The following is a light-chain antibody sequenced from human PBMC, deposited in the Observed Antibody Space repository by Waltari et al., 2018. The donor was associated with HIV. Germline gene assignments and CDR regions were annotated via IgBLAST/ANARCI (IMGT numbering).Light chain of an antibody. V-gene: IGKV3-15*01. J-gene: IGKJ1*01. CDR1: QSVSSN. CDR3: QQYNNWRT. CDR2: GAS. Sequence: EIVMTQSPGTLSVSPGERATLSCRASQSVSSNLAWYQQNPGQAPRLLIYGASTRATGIPARFSGSGSGTEFTLTISSLQSEDFAVYYCQQYNNWRTFGQGTKVEIK.